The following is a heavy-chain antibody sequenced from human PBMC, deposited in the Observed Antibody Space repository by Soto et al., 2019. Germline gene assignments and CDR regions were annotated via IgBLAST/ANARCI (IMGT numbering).Heavy chain of an antibody. V-gene: IGHV4-34*01. D-gene: IGHD5-12*01. CDR2: INHSGST. CDR3: ARGGKRWLPQAFDY. CDR1: GGSFSGYY. J-gene: IGHJ4*02. Sequence: PSETLSLTCAVYGGSFSGYYWSWIRQPPGKGLEWIGEINHSGSTNYNPSLKSRVTISVDTSKNQFSLKLSSVTAADTAVYYCARGGKRWLPQAFDYWGQGTLVTVSS.